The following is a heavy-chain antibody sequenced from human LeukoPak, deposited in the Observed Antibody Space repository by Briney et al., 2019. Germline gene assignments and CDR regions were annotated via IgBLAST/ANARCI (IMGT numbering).Heavy chain of an antibody. V-gene: IGHV3-21*01. D-gene: IGHD3-16*02. J-gene: IGHJ4*02. CDR2: ISSSSSYI. CDR1: GFTFSTYN. Sequence: PGGSLRLSCAASGFTFSTYNMNWVRQAPGKGLEWVSSISSSSSYIYYADSVKGRFTISRDNAKNSLYLQMRSLRAEDTAVYYCARWVTFGGVIVNDFWGQGTLVTVSS. CDR3: ARWVTFGGVIVNDF.